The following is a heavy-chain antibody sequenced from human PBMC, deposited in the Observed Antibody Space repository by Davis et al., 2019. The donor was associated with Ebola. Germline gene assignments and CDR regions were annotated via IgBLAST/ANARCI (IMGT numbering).Heavy chain of an antibody. CDR1: GFTFSSYW. CDR3: AKDIAVSESLGLDY. D-gene: IGHD6-13*01. CDR2: IKQDGSEK. J-gene: IGHJ4*02. V-gene: IGHV3-7*03. Sequence: GESLKISCAASGFTFSSYWMSWVRQAPGKGLEWVANIKQDGSEKYYVDSVKGRFTISRDNAKNSLYLQMNSLRAEDTALYYCAKDIAVSESLGLDYWGQGTLVTVSS.